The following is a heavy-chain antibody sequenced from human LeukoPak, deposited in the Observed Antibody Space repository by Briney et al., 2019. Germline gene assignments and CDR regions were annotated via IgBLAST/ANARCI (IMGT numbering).Heavy chain of an antibody. CDR2: IYYSGST. D-gene: IGHD3-22*01. CDR3: ARDSDSSGYYWDY. V-gene: IGHV4-59*01. CDR1: GGSFSGYY. J-gene: IGHJ4*02. Sequence: SETLSLTCAVYGGSFSGYYWSWIRQPPGKGLEWIGYIYYSGSTNYNPSLKSRVTISVDTSKKQFSLKLSSVTAADTAVYYCARDSDSSGYYWDYWGQGTLVTVSS.